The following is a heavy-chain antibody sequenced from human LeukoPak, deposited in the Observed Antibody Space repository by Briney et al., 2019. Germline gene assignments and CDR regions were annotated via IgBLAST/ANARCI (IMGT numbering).Heavy chain of an antibody. CDR3: AKDSSSSNYYYGLDV. J-gene: IGHJ6*02. V-gene: IGHV3-30*02. CDR1: GFPFSSYG. Sequence: PGGSLRLSCAASGFPFSSYGMHWVRQAPGKGLEWVSFISYDGANKYYADSVKGRFTISRDNSTNPLYLQMNSLRGDGTGMYFCAKDSSSSNYYYGLDVWGQGTTVTVSS. D-gene: IGHD6-13*01. CDR2: ISYDGANK.